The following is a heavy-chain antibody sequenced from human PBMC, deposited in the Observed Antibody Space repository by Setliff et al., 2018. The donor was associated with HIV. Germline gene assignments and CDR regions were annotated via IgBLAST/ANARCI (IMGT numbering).Heavy chain of an antibody. CDR1: GGTFSSYA. CDR2: IIPIFGTA. D-gene: IGHD6-19*01. J-gene: IGHJ4*02. CDR3: VTAQWTVVLPAPRETHFES. V-gene: IGHV1-69*13. Sequence: GASVKVSCKASGGTFSSYAISWVRQAPGQGLEWMGGIIPIFGTANYAQKFQGRVTITADYSTDTAQIELRSLRSDDTAVYYCVTAQWTVVLPAPRETHFESWGQGTLVTVSS.